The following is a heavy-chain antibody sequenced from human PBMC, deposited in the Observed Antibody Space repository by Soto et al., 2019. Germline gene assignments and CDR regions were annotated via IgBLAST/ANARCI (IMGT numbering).Heavy chain of an antibody. Sequence: GASVKVSCKASGGTFSSYAISWVRRAPGQGLEWMGGIIPIFGTANYAQKFQGRVTITADESTSTAYMELSSLRSEDTAVYYCARDRGVLRFLEWLHLPYYFYGMDVWGQGTTVTVSS. CDR3: ARDRGVLRFLEWLHLPYYFYGMDV. V-gene: IGHV1-69*13. CDR2: IIPIFGTA. CDR1: GGTFSSYA. J-gene: IGHJ6*02. D-gene: IGHD3-3*01.